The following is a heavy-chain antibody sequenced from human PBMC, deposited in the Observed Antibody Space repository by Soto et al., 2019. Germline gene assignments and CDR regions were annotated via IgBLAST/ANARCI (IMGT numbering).Heavy chain of an antibody. J-gene: IGHJ3*02. Sequence: GGSLRLSCAASGFTFSNYWMSWVRQAPGKGLEWVANIKQDGSEKYYVDSVKGRFTISRDNAENSLYLQMNSLRAEDTAVYYCARDLSGRSDAFDIWGQGTMVTVSS. CDR2: IKQDGSEK. CDR3: ARDLSGRSDAFDI. CDR1: GFTFSNYW. D-gene: IGHD6-19*01. V-gene: IGHV3-7*01.